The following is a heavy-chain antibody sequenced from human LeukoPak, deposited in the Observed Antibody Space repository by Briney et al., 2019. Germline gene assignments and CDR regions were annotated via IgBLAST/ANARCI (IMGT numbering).Heavy chain of an antibody. D-gene: IGHD4-17*01. Sequence: GGSLRLSCAASGFTFDDFAMHWVRQVPGKGLEWVSGIGWNSGTIVYADSVKGRFTISRDNAKDSLYLQMNSLRPEDTAFYYCAKDMGAYGDYYPRFDFWGQGILVTASS. CDR3: AKDMGAYGDYYPRFDF. J-gene: IGHJ4*02. CDR2: IGWNSGTI. V-gene: IGHV3-9*01. CDR1: GFTFDDFA.